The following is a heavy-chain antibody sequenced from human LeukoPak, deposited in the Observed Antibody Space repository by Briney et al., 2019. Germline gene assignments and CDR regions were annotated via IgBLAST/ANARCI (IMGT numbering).Heavy chain of an antibody. Sequence: GGSLRLSCAASGFTFSSYAMSWVRQAPGKGLEWVSAISGSGGSTYYADSVKGRFTISRDNSKNTLYLQMNSLRAEDTAVYYCARGQASAEAGTAGRIGGFDYWGQGTLVTVSS. D-gene: IGHD6-19*01. V-gene: IGHV3-23*01. CDR2: ISGSGGST. CDR3: ARGQASAEAGTAGRIGGFDY. J-gene: IGHJ4*02. CDR1: GFTFSSYA.